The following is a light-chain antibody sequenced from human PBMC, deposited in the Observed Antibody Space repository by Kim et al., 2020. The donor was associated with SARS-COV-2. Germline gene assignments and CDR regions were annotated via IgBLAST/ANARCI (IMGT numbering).Light chain of an antibody. V-gene: IGLV6-57*03. Sequence: GKTVTIACTPIIGSIASNYVQWYQQRPGRAPTTVIYEDNQRPSGVPDRVSGSIDSSANSASLPISGLKTEDEADYYCQSYDNYSWVFGGGTQLTVL. J-gene: IGLJ3*02. CDR1: IGSIASNY. CDR2: EDN. CDR3: QSYDNYSWV.